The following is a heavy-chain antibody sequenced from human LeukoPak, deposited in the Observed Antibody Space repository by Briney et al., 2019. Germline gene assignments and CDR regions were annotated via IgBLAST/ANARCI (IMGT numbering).Heavy chain of an antibody. D-gene: IGHD6-13*01. J-gene: IGHJ3*02. CDR1: GFTFSSYA. CDR3: AKGPGQIAAADDAFDI. V-gene: IGHV3-23*01. CDR2: ISGSGGST. Sequence: GGSLRLSCAASGFTFSSYAMSWVRQAPGKGLEWVSAISGSGGSTYYADSVKGRFTISRDNSKNTLYLQMNSLRAEDTAAYYCAKGPGQIAAADDAFDIWGQGTMVTVSS.